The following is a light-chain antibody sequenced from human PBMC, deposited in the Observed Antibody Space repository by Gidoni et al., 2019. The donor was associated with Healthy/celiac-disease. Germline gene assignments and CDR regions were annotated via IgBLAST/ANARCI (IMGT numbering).Light chain of an antibody. V-gene: IGKV1-NL1*01. Sequence: DIQMTQTPSSLSASVEDRDTITFRASQGIRNSFAWYQKKPGNAPKLLLDAASRVESGVPSRFSGSGSGTDYTLTFSILQPDDFATYFSHQYYSTPYTFGQGTKLEIK. J-gene: IGKJ2*01. CDR2: AAS. CDR1: QGIRNS. CDR3: HQYYSTPYT.